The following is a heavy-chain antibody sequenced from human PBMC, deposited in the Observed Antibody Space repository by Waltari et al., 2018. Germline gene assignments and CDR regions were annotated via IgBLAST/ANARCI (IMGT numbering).Heavy chain of an antibody. Sequence: EVQLLESGGGLVPPGGSLRLSCAASGFPFTTSFLSWCRPAPGKGLEWVSAVSGSGGSTNYADSVKGRFTISRDNSKNMLYLQMNSLRVEDTAVYYCAKNRNNADYDWFDPWGQGTLVTVSS. CDR3: AKNRNNADYDWFDP. J-gene: IGHJ5*02. CDR2: VSGSGGST. CDR1: GFPFTTSF. D-gene: IGHD4-17*01. V-gene: IGHV3-23*01.